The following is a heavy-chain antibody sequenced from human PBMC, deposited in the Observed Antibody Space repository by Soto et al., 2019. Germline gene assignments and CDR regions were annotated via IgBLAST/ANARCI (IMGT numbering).Heavy chain of an antibody. CDR1: GGSFSGYY. J-gene: IGHJ4*02. Sequence: QVQLQQWGAGLLKPSETLSLTCAVYGGSFSGYYWSWIRQPPGKGLEWIGEINHSGSTNYNPSLKSRVTISVDTSKNQFSLKLSSVTAADTAVYYCASAGGAVAGTQTFIFSDYWGQGTLVTVSS. CDR3: ASAGGAVAGTQTFIFSDY. CDR2: INHSGST. D-gene: IGHD6-19*01. V-gene: IGHV4-34*01.